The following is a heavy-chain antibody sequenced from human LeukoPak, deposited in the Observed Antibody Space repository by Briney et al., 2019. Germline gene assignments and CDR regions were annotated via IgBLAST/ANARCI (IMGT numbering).Heavy chain of an antibody. CDR1: GGSVNRGSYY. Sequence: SETLSLTCTVSGGSVNRGSYYWTWIRQPPGKGLEWIGYVSYTGSTNYNPSLKSRVTISLDTSKNQISLKLSSVTAADSALYYCATRPPEDSLFPYFDYWGQGTLVTVSS. V-gene: IGHV4-61*01. CDR3: ATRPPEDSLFPYFDY. J-gene: IGHJ4*02. CDR2: VSYTGST. D-gene: IGHD1-14*01.